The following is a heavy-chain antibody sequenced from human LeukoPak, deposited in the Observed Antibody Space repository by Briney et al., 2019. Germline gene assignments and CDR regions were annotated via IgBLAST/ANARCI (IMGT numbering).Heavy chain of an antibody. CDR1: GGTFSSYA. J-gene: IGHJ4*02. CDR3: ARGITMVRGVIILDY. V-gene: IGHV1-69*13. D-gene: IGHD3-10*01. Sequence: ASVKVSCKASGGTFSSYAISWVRQAPGQGLEWMGGIIPIFGTANYAQKFQGRVTITADESTSTAYMELSSLRSEDTAVYYCARGITMVRGVIILDYRGQGTLVTVSS. CDR2: IIPIFGTA.